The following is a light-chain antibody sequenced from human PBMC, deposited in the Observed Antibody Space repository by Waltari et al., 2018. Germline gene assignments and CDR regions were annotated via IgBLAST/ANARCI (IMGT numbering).Light chain of an antibody. J-gene: IGLJ1*01. V-gene: IGLV2-23*02. CDR2: EVS. CDR3: CAFAGYGVYV. CDR1: SRAVADSPL. Sequence: SALTQPASVSGSPGQSITIPCPTRSRAVADSPLLSWYHHHPGGAPKLLIYEVSKRPSGVSSRFSGSKSGKTASLTSSGLQAEDEGDYYCCAFAGYGVYVFGSGTHVAVL.